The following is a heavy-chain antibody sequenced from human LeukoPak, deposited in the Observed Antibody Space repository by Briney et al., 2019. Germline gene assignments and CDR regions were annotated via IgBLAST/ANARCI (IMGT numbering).Heavy chain of an antibody. Sequence: ASVKVSCKVSGYTFTSYAMHWVRQAPGQRLEWMGWINAGNGNTKYSQKLQGRVTMTTDTSTSTAYMELRSLRSDDTAVYYCAREGRGRLPQDVWGQGTTVTVSS. CDR1: GYTFTSYA. CDR2: INAGNGNT. D-gene: IGHD5-18*01. V-gene: IGHV1-3*01. J-gene: IGHJ6*02. CDR3: AREGRGRLPQDV.